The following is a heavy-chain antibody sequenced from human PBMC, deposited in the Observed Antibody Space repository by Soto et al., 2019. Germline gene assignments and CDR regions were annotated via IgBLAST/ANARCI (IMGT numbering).Heavy chain of an antibody. D-gene: IGHD4-17*01. J-gene: IGHJ2*01. CDR1: GFTFSSYG. Sequence: QVQLVESGGGVVQPGRSLRLSCAASGFTFSSYGMHWVRQAPGKGLEWVAVISYDGSNKYYADSVKGRFTISRDNSKNTQYLQMNSLRAEDTAVYYCAKERMETVTTLVWYFDLWGRGTLVTVSS. V-gene: IGHV3-30*18. CDR3: AKERMETVTTLVWYFDL. CDR2: ISYDGSNK.